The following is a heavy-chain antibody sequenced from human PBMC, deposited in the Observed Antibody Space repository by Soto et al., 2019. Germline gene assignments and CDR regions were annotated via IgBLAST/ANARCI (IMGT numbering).Heavy chain of an antibody. J-gene: IGHJ6*02. CDR3: AREMIPMIMGGMSAMDV. CDR2: ISFDGSNK. CDR1: KFTFRTYV. V-gene: IGHV3-30*04. Sequence: QVQLVESGGGVVQPERSQRLSCAASKFTFRTYVMHWVRQAPGKGLEGVALISFDGSNKYYADSVKGRFTISRDNSKNTMYLQMNSLRPKDTAVYYCAREMIPMIMGGMSAMDVWGQGTTVTVSS. D-gene: IGHD3-22*01.